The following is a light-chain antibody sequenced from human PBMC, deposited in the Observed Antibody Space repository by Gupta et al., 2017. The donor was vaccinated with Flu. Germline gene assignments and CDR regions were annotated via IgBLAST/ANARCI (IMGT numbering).Light chain of an antibody. V-gene: IGKV1-8*01. CDR1: QNVHSY. CDR2: AAS. J-gene: IGKJ4*01. Sequence: PSSISASTGDRVTITWRASQNVHSYLAWYQQKPGKAPKLLIYAASTVQSGVPSTFTGSGSGTDFTLTVSLRQSEDFATYYCQQYVSYPFTFGRGTXVDIK. CDR3: QQYVSYPFT.